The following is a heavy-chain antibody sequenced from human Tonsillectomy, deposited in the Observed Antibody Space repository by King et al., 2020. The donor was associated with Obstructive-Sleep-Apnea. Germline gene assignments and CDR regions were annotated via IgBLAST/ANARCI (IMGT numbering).Heavy chain of an antibody. CDR2: ISYDGSNK. CDR3: ARDPSKYGDYDYYFDY. J-gene: IGHJ4*02. D-gene: IGHD4-17*01. Sequence: VQLVESGGGVVQPGRSLRLSCAASGFTFNNYALHWVRRAPGKGLEWVAVISYDGSNKYYADSVKVRFITSKDNSKSTRYLQMNSLRGEDTAVYYCARDPSKYGDYDYYFDYWGQGALVTVSS. CDR1: GFTFNNYA. V-gene: IGHV3-30-3*01.